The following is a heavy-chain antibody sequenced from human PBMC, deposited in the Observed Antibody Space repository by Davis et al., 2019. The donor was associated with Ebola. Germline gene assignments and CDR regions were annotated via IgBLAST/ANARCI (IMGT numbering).Heavy chain of an antibody. CDR3: AAEYYYYGMDV. CDR2: IYYSGST. V-gene: IGHV4-39*01. CDR1: GGSISSSSYY. J-gene: IGHJ6*02. Sequence: GSLRLSCTVSGGSISSSSYYWGWIRQPPGKGLEWIGSIYYSGSTYYNPSLKSRVTISVDTSKNQFSLKLSSVTAADTAVYYCAAEYYYYGMDVWGQGTTVTVSS.